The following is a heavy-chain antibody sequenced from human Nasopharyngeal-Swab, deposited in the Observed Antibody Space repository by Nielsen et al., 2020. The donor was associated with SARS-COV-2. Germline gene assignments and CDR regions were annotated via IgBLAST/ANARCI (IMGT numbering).Heavy chain of an antibody. V-gene: IGHV4-34*01. D-gene: IGHD4-11*01. CDR3: ARDGGATVTTRWYFDL. CDR2: INHSGST. CDR1: GGSFSGYY. Sequence: SETLSLTCAVYGGSFSGYYWSWIRQPPGKGLEWIGEINHSGSTNYNPSLKSRVTISVDTSKNQFPLKLSSVTAADTAVYYCARDGGATVTTRWYFDLWGRGTLVTVSS. J-gene: IGHJ2*01.